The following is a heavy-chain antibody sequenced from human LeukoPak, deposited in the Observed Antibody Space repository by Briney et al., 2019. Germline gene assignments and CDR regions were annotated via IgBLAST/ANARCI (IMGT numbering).Heavy chain of an antibody. CDR1: GYTFTGYY. Sequence: ASVKVSCKASGYTFTGYYMHWVRQAPGQGLEWMGWINPNSGGTNYAQKFQGRVTMTRDTSISTAYMELSRLGSDDTAVYYCARTMDSSGHYRWGIAYWGQGTLVTVSS. CDR2: INPNSGGT. CDR3: ARTMDSSGHYRWGIAY. D-gene: IGHD3-22*01. V-gene: IGHV1-2*02. J-gene: IGHJ4*02.